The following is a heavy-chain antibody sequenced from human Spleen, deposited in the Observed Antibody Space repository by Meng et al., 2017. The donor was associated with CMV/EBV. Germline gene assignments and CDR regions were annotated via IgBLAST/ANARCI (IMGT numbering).Heavy chain of an antibody. Sequence: SETLSLTCTVSGDSISGYYWNWIRQPPRKGLEWIGYIYYSGSTNYNPSLKSRVTISLDTSKNQFSLNLRSVTAADTAVYYCARDLSNWNHNWFDPWGQGTLVTVSS. V-gene: IGHV4-59*01. J-gene: IGHJ5*02. D-gene: IGHD1-1*01. CDR3: ARDLSNWNHNWFDP. CDR1: GDSISGYY. CDR2: IYYSGST.